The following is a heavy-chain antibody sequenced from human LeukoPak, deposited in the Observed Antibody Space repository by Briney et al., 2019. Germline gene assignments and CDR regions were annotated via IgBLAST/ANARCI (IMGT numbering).Heavy chain of an antibody. Sequence: SEILSLTCAVYGGSFSGYYWSWIRQPPGKGLEWIGEINHSGSTNYNPSLKSRVTISVDTSKNQFSLKLSSVTAADTAVYYCARTNPPYCSGGSCYPNYYYGMDVWGKGTTVTVSS. CDR1: GGSFSGYY. J-gene: IGHJ6*04. CDR3: ARTNPPYCSGGSCYPNYYYGMDV. V-gene: IGHV4-34*01. CDR2: INHSGST. D-gene: IGHD2-15*01.